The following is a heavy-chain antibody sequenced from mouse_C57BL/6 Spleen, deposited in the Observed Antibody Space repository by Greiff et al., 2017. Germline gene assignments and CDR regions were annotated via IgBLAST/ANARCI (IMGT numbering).Heavy chain of an antibody. V-gene: IGHV5-17*01. CDR2: ISSGSSTI. CDR3: ARSRGVAPFAY. Sequence: EVHLVESGGGLVKPGGSLKLSCAASGFTFSDYGMHWVRQAPEKGLEWVAYISSGSSTIYYADTVKGRFTISRDNAKNTLFLQMTSLRSEDTAMYYCARSRGVAPFAYWGQGTLVTVSA. CDR1: GFTFSDYG. D-gene: IGHD1-1*01. J-gene: IGHJ3*01.